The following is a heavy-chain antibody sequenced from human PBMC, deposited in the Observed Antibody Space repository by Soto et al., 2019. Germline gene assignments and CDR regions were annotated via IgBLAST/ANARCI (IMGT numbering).Heavy chain of an antibody. CDR3: TTGDNYYYGMDV. Sequence: EVQLVESGGGLVKPGGSLRLSCAASGFTFSNAWMSCVRQAPGKGLEWVGRIKSTTDGGTTDYAAPVKGRFTISRDDSKNTLYLQMNSLKTEDTAVYYCTTGDNYYYGMDVWGQGTTVTVSS. CDR1: GFTFSNAW. V-gene: IGHV3-15*01. CDR2: IKSTTDGGTT. J-gene: IGHJ6*02. D-gene: IGHD2-21*02.